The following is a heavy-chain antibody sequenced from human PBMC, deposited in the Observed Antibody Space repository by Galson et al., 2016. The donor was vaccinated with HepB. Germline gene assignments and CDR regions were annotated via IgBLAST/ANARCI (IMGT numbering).Heavy chain of an antibody. Sequence: EPLSLTCAVYGGSVSGYYWSWIRQPPGKGLEWIGEINQDRTTNYNPSPKSRVTISIDTSKNQFSVNLSSVTAADTAVYYCARNFGKTQGYWGQGTLVTVSS. D-gene: IGHD3-10*01. CDR1: GGSVSGYY. CDR2: INQDRTT. CDR3: ARNFGKTQGY. V-gene: IGHV4-34*01. J-gene: IGHJ4*02.